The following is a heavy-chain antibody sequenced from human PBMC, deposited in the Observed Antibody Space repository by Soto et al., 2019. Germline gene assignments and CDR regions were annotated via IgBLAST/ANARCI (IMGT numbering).Heavy chain of an antibody. CDR1: GGSFSGYY. CDR2: INHSGST. CDR3: ARGTGEMNNWFDP. V-gene: IGHV4-34*01. Sequence: QVQLQQWGAGLLKPSETLSLTCAVYGGSFSGYYWSWIRQPPGKGLEWIGEINHSGSTNYNQSLKSRVTISVDTSKNQFSLKLSSVTAADTAVYYCARGTGEMNNWFDPWGQGTLVTVSS. J-gene: IGHJ5*02.